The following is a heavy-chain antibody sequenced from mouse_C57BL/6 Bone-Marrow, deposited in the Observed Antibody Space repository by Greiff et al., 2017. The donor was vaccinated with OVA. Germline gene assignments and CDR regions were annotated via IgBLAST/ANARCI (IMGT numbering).Heavy chain of an antibody. CDR2: IRSKSSNYET. V-gene: IGHV10-3*01. Sequence: EVKLMESGGGLVQPKGSLKLSCAASGFTFNTYAMHWVRQAPGKGLEWVARIRSKSSNYETSYADSVKDTFTISRDDSQSMLYLQMNNLKTEDTAVYDCVRGFITRVDYWGQGTTLTVSS. CDR1: GFTFNTYA. CDR3: VRGFITRVDY. J-gene: IGHJ2*01. D-gene: IGHD1-1*01.